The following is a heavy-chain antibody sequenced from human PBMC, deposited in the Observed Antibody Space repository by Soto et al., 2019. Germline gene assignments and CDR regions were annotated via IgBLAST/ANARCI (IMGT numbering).Heavy chain of an antibody. Sequence: QVQLVESGGGVVQPGRSLRLSCAASGFTFSSYGMHWARQAPGEGLEGVAVISYDGNRKYYADSVKGRATISRDFSKHTGDLHTNSLRVEATAVYFCARKGYGGRWSLECWGQGILVTVSS. CDR2: ISYDGNRK. J-gene: IGHJ4*02. CDR1: GFTFSSYG. CDR3: ARKGYGGRWSLEC. V-gene: IGHV3-30*03. D-gene: IGHD2-15*01.